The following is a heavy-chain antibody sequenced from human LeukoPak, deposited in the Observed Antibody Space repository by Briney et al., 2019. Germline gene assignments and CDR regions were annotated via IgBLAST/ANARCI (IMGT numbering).Heavy chain of an antibody. Sequence: PGGSLRLSCAASGFTFSSYAMSWVRQAPGKGLEWVSAISGSGGSTYYADSVKGQFTISRDNSKNTLYLQMNSLRAEDTAVYYCAKDRVPAAMEALDYWGQGTLVTVSS. CDR2: ISGSGGST. V-gene: IGHV3-23*01. J-gene: IGHJ4*02. D-gene: IGHD2-2*01. CDR1: GFTFSSYA. CDR3: AKDRVPAAMEALDY.